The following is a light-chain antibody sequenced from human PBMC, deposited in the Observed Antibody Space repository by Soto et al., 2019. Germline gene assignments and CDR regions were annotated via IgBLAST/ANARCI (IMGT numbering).Light chain of an antibody. J-gene: IGLJ2*01. CDR3: QAWDSGTVV. CDR2: EDT. Sequence: SYELTQPPSVSVSTGQTANITCSGNTLGSKFVFWYQQKAGQSPMVVIYEDTKRPSGIPERFSGSNSGNTATLTISGTQAMDKADFYCQAWDSGTVVFGGGTKLTV. V-gene: IGLV3-1*01. CDR1: TLGSKF.